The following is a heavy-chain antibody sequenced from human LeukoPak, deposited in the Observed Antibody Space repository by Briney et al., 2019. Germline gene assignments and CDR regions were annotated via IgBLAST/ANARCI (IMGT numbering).Heavy chain of an antibody. Sequence: SETLSLTCAVYGGSFSGYYWSWIRQPPGKGLEWIGEINHSGSTNYNPSLKSRVTISVDTSKNQFSLKLSSVTATDTAVYYCARGFRSSGWYAVSYFDYWGQGTLVTVSS. CDR3: ARGFRSSGWYAVSYFDY. V-gene: IGHV4-34*01. D-gene: IGHD6-19*01. CDR2: INHSGST. CDR1: GGSFSGYY. J-gene: IGHJ4*02.